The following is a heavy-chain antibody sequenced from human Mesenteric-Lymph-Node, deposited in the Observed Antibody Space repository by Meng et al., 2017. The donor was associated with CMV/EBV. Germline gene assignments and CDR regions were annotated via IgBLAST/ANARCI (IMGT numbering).Heavy chain of an antibody. CDR3: AKDPLYCSSTSCYYYYYYGMDV. D-gene: IGHD2-2*01. CDR1: GFTFSSYS. J-gene: IGHJ6*02. Sequence: GESLKISCAASGFTFSSYSMNWVRQAPGKGLEWVAVIWYDGSNKYYADSVKGRFTISRDNSKNTLYLQMNSLRAEDTAVYYCAKDPLYCSSTSCYYYYYYGMDVWGQGTTVTVSS. CDR2: IWYDGSNK. V-gene: IGHV3-33*06.